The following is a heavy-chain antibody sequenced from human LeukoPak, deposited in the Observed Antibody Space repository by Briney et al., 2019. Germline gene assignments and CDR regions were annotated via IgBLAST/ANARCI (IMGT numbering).Heavy chain of an antibody. V-gene: IGHV4-59*01. D-gene: IGHD4-4*01. Sequence: SETLSLTCTVSGGSISSYYWSWIRQSPGKGLEWIGDIYYSGSTNYNPSLKSRVIISLDTSKNHFSLRLTSVTAADTAVYYCARGVSNYYFDYWGQGTLVTVSS. CDR2: IYYSGST. J-gene: IGHJ4*02. CDR3: ARGVSNYYFDY. CDR1: GGSISSYY.